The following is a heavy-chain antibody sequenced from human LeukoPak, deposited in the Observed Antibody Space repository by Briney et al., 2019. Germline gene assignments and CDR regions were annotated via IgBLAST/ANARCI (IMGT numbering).Heavy chain of an antibody. CDR2: ISLDGSNK. CDR3: ARDVRKGRYFDY. Sequence: PGRSLRLSCAASGFTFNTFGMHWVRQAPGKGLEWVALISLDGSNKDYAESVKGRFTISRDNSKNPLYVEMTSLRADDTAVYYCARDVRKGRYFDYWGQGTLVTVSS. D-gene: IGHD3-10*01. CDR1: GFTFNTFG. J-gene: IGHJ4*02. V-gene: IGHV3-30*03.